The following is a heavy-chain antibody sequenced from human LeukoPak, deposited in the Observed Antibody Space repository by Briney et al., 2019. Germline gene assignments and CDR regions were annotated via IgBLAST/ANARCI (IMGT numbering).Heavy chain of an antibody. CDR1: GGSVSSGRYY. CDR2: IYSSGAT. D-gene: IGHD1-14*01. Sequence: SQTLSLTCTVSGGSVSSGRYYWSWIRPHPGKGLEWIGYIYSSGATYYNPSLKSRLTISMETSQNQFSLKLDSVTAADTAVYYCAGTTYYYHSTDVWGKGTTVTVSS. CDR3: AGTTYYYHSTDV. V-gene: IGHV4-31*03. J-gene: IGHJ6*03.